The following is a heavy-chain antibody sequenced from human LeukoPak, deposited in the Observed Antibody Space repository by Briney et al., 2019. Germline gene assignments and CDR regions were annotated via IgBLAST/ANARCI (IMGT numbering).Heavy chain of an antibody. CDR3: ARDVEDIVVVPAAIPSWFDP. CDR2: ISAYNGNT. CDR1: GYTFTSYG. Sequence: ASVKVSCKASGYTFTSYGISWVRQAPGQGLEWMGWISAYNGNTNYAQKLQGRVTMTTDTSTSTAYMELRSLRSDDTAVYYCARDVEDIVVVPAAIPSWFDPWGQGTLVTVS. V-gene: IGHV1-18*01. J-gene: IGHJ5*02. D-gene: IGHD2-2*02.